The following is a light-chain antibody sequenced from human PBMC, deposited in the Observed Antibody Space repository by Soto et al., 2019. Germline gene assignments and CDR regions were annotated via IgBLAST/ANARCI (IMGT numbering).Light chain of an antibody. CDR3: SSYTRRSTTYV. J-gene: IGLJ1*01. CDR1: SSDAGGYNY. Sequence: QSVLTQPASVSGSPGQSITISCTGTSSDAGGYNYVSWYQQHPGKAPKLMISDDSNRPSGVSIRFFGSKSGNTASLTISGLQAEDEADSYCSSYTRRSTTYVFGSGTKVTVL. V-gene: IGLV2-14*03. CDR2: DDS.